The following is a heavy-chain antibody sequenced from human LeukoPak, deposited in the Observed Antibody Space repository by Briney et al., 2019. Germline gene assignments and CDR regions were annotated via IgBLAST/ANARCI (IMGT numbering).Heavy chain of an antibody. D-gene: IGHD4-23*01. CDR3: AKLLINLGFFDY. V-gene: IGHV3-30*04. CDR1: GFTFSSYA. CDR2: ISYDGSNK. Sequence: GGSLRLSCAASGFTFSSYAMHWVRQAPGKGLEWVAVISYDGSNKYYADSVKGRFTISRDNSKNTLYLQMNSLRAEDTAVYYCAKLLINLGFFDYWGQGTLVTVSS. J-gene: IGHJ4*02.